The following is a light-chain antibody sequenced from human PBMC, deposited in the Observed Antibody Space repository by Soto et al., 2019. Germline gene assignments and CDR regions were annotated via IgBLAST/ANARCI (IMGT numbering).Light chain of an antibody. CDR2: DAS. J-gene: IGKJ5*01. CDR1: QSVSGD. V-gene: IGKV3D-15*01. Sequence: EIVLTQSPGTLSLSPGERATLSCRASQSVSGDYLAWYQQKPGQAPRFLIYDASNRATGIPDRFSGSGSGTEFTLTISSLQSEDFAVYYCQQYNNWPPITFGQGTRLEIK. CDR3: QQYNNWPPIT.